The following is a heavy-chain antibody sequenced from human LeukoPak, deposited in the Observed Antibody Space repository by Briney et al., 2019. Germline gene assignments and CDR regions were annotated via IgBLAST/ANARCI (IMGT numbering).Heavy chain of an antibody. CDR2: IYYSGST. V-gene: IGHV4-39*07. Sequence: SETLSLTCTVSGGSISSSSYYWGWIRQPPGKGLEWIGSIYYSGSTYYNPSLKSRVTISVDTSNNQFSLKLSSVTAADTAVYYCARGRNFDYWGQGTLITVSS. J-gene: IGHJ4*02. CDR3: ARGRNFDY. D-gene: IGHD1-14*01. CDR1: GGSISSSSYY.